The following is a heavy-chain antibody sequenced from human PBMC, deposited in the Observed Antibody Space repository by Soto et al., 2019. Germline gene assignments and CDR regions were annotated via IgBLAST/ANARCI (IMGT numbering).Heavy chain of an antibody. J-gene: IGHJ4*02. CDR2: INAGNGNT. CDR3: ARDFHSGSGWYGEYYFDY. Sequence: QVQLVQSGAEVKKPGASVKVSCKASGYTFTSYAMHWVRQAPGQRLEWMGWINAGNGNTKYSQKFQGRVTITRDTSASTDYMELSSLRSEDTAVYYCARDFHSGSGWYGEYYFDYWGQGTLVTVSS. D-gene: IGHD6-19*01. CDR1: GYTFTSYA. V-gene: IGHV1-3*01.